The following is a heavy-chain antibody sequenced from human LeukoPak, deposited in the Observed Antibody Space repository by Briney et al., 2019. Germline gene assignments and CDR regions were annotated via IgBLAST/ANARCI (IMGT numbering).Heavy chain of an antibody. CDR2: IWYDGSNK. CDR3: TRVRDYCCYYGRDL. V-gene: IGHV3-33*01. D-gene: IGHD4/OR15-4a*01. CDR1: GFTFSSYG. Sequence: GSLRLSCAASGFTFSSYGMHWVRRAPGKGLEWVAVIWYDGSNKYYADSVKGRFTISRDNSKNTLYLQMNSLRAEDTAVYYWTRVRDYCCYYGRDLWGQGATGPVS. J-gene: IGHJ6*02.